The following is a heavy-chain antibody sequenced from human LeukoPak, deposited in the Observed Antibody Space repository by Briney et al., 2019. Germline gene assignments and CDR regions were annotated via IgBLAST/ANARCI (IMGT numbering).Heavy chain of an antibody. J-gene: IGHJ4*02. Sequence: PGGSLRLSCTVSGFTVSSNSMSWVRQAPGKGLEWVSFIYSDNTHYSDSVKGRFTISRDNSKNTLYLQMNSLRAEDTAVYYCARDWETTIFGVVQDYWGQGTLVTVSS. CDR2: IYSDNT. CDR1: GFTVSSNS. V-gene: IGHV3-53*01. CDR3: ARDWETTIFGVVQDY. D-gene: IGHD3-3*01.